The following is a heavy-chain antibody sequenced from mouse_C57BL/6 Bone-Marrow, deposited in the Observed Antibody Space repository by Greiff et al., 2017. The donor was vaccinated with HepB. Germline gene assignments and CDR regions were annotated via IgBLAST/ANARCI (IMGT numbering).Heavy chain of an antibody. CDR1: GFSFNTYA. D-gene: IGHD1-1*01. CDR3: VRHGNYYGSNDFDY. J-gene: IGHJ2*01. CDR2: IRSKSNNYAT. V-gene: IGHV10-1*01. Sequence: EVQRVESGGGLVQPKGSLKLSCAASGFSFNTYAMNWVRQAPGKGLEWVARIRSKSNNYATYYADSVKDRFTISRDDSESMLYLQMNNLKTEDTAMYYCVRHGNYYGSNDFDYWGQGTTLTVSS.